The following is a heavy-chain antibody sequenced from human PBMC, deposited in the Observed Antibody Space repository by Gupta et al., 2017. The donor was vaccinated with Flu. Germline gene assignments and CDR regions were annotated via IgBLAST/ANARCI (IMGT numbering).Heavy chain of an antibody. Sequence: WVRQAPGKGLEWVSAISGSAGSTYYADSVKGRFTISRDNSQGTLYLQLNSLRAEDTAVYYCAKHTVTNYFDSWGQGTLVTVSS. D-gene: IGHD4-17*01. J-gene: IGHJ4*02. CDR3: AKHTVTNYFDS. CDR2: ISGSAGST. V-gene: IGHV3-23*01.